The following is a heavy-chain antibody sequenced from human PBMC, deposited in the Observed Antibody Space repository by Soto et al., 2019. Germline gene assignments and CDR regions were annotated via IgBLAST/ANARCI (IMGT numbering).Heavy chain of an antibody. CDR2: IYHSGST. V-gene: IGHV4-38-2*02. CDR1: GYSISSGYY. CDR3: ARFLGDYAYYFDY. D-gene: IGHD4-17*01. Sequence: SETLSLTCTVSGYSISSGYYWGWIRQPPGKGLEWIGSIYHSGSTYYNPSLKSRVTISVDTSKNQISLKLSSVTAADTAVYYCARFLGDYAYYFDYWGQGTLVTVSS. J-gene: IGHJ4*02.